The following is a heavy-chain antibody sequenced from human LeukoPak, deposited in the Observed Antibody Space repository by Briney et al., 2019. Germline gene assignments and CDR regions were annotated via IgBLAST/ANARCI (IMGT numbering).Heavy chain of an antibody. V-gene: IGHV3-23*01. CDR1: GFTFSSIA. J-gene: IGHJ4*02. D-gene: IGHD1-26*01. CDR3: AKDLGRYRNIFFDY. CDR2: ISGSGGGT. Sequence: GGSLGLSCAASGFTFSSIAMSWVRQAPDKGLEWVSTISGSGGGTYYADSVKGRFTISRDDSKNTLYLQMNSLRADDTAVYYCAKDLGRYRNIFFDYWGQGNLVTVSS.